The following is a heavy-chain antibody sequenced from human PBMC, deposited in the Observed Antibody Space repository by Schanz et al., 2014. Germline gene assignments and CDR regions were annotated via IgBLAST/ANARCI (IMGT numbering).Heavy chain of an antibody. D-gene: IGHD3-10*01. CDR2: MNESHSTI. J-gene: IGHJ4*02. Sequence: EVQLLESGGGLVEPGGSLRLSCAASGFSFSSYAMGWVRQARGKGLEWVSAMNESHSTIYYADSVRGRFTISRDNAENTLFLQMNSLRAEDTAVYHCVSSGSYSSYAFWGQGTLVTVSS. CDR3: VSSGSYSSYAF. V-gene: IGHV3-23*01. CDR1: GFSFSSYA.